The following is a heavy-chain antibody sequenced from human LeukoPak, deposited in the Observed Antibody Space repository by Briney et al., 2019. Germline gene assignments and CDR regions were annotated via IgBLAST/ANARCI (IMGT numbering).Heavy chain of an antibody. J-gene: IGHJ4*02. CDR1: GFTFSSHA. Sequence: GGSLRLSCAASGFTFSSHAMSWVRQAPGKGLEWVSAISGSGGSTYYADSVKGRFTISRDNSKNTLYLQMNSLRAEDTAVYYCAKVVDITMIVVVPPEGGFDYWGQGTLVTVSS. CDR2: ISGSGGST. CDR3: AKVVDITMIVVVPPEGGFDY. V-gene: IGHV3-23*01. D-gene: IGHD3-22*01.